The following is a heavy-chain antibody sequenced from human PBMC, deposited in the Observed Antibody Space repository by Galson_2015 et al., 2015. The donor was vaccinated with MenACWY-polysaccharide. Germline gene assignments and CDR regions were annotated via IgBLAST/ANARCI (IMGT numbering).Heavy chain of an antibody. CDR2: ISATGGTP. Sequence: ALRLSCAASAFDFNKYVMNWVRQPPGKGLQWVSSISATGGTPYYADSVRGRFTITRDNSKNTLYLQMNSLGAEDTAVYYCAKGSYRANDVLAYYYYYMDVWGKGT. CDR1: AFDFNKYV. CDR3: AKGSYRANDVLAYYYYYMDV. J-gene: IGHJ6*03. V-gene: IGHV3-23*01. D-gene: IGHD4/OR15-4a*01.